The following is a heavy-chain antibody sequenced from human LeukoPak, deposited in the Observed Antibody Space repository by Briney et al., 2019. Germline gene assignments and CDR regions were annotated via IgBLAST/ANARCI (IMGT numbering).Heavy chain of an antibody. CDR1: GFTFSNYG. J-gene: IGHJ4*02. Sequence: GRSLRLSCAASGFTFSNYGMHWVRQAPGKGLEWVAVISHDGSNQNYADSVKGRFTISRDNSKNTLYVQMNSLRAEDTAVYYCALGYSGNYYFDYWGQGTLVTVSS. CDR2: ISHDGSNQ. D-gene: IGHD1-26*01. V-gene: IGHV3-30*03. CDR3: ALGYSGNYYFDY.